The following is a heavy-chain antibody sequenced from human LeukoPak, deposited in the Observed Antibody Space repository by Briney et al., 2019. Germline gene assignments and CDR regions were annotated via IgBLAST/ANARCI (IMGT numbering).Heavy chain of an antibody. J-gene: IGHJ3*02. Sequence: SQTLSLTCTVSGGSISGGHYYWTWIRQPAGKGLEWIGRIYSTGSTDYNPSLKSRVTISVDTSKNQFSLKLSSVTAADTAVYYCARHRGYSYGYDAFDIWGQGTMVTVSS. D-gene: IGHD5-18*01. CDR3: ARHRGYSYGYDAFDI. CDR1: GGSISGGHYY. V-gene: IGHV4-61*02. CDR2: IYSTGST.